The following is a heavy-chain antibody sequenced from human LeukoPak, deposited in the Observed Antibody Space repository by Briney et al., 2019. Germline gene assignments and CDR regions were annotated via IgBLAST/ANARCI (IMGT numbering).Heavy chain of an antibody. J-gene: IGHJ5*02. V-gene: IGHV4-34*01. Sequence: SETLSLTCAVYGGSFSGYYWSWIRQPPGKGLEWIGEINHSGSTNYNPSLKSRVTISVDTSKNQYSLKLSSVTAADTAVYYCARSHQPADRWGQGTLVTVSS. D-gene: IGHD2-2*01. CDR1: GGSFSGYY. CDR3: ARSHQPADR. CDR2: INHSGST.